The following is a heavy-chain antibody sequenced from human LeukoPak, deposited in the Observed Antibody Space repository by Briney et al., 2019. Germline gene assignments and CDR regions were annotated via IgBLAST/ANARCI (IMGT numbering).Heavy chain of an antibody. CDR2: ISGSGGST. J-gene: IGHJ4*02. D-gene: IGHD3-3*01. CDR1: GFTFSSYA. V-gene: IGHV3-23*01. CDR3: AKVGYDFWSGYYFKHFDY. Sequence: GGSLRLSCAASGFTFSSYAMSWVRQAPGKGLEWVSAISGSGGSTYYADSVKGRFTISRDNSKNTLYLQMNSLRAEDTAVYYCAKVGYDFWSGYYFKHFDYWGQGTLVTVSP.